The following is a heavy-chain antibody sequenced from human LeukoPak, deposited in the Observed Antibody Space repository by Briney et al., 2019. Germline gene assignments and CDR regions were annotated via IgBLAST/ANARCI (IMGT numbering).Heavy chain of an antibody. CDR1: GYTFTGYY. CDR2: INPNSGGT. V-gene: IGHV1-2*04. CDR3: ARDNSYYYGMDV. J-gene: IGHJ6*02. Sequence: ASVKVSCKASGYTFTGYYMHWVRQAPGQGLEWMGWINPNSGGTNYAQKFQGWVTMTRDTSISTAYMELSRLRSDDTAVYYCARDNSYYYGMDVWGQGTTVTVSS.